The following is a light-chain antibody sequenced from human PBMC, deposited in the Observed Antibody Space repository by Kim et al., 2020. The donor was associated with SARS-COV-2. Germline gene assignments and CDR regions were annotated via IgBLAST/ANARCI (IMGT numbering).Light chain of an antibody. J-gene: IGKJ1*01. V-gene: IGKV4-1*01. CDR1: QSVLYSSNNKNY. Sequence: ATINCKSSQSVLYSSNNKNYLAWYQQKPGKPPKLLIYWASTRESGVPDRFSGSGSGTDITLTISSLQAEDVAVYYCQQYYSTPWTFGQGTKVDIK. CDR3: QQYYSTPWT. CDR2: WAS.